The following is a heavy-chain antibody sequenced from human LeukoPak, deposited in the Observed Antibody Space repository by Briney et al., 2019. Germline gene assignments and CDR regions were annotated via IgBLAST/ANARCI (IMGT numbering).Heavy chain of an antibody. V-gene: IGHV3-30*02. CDR3: AKDLGIAAAGGQRY. CDR2: IWYDGSNK. J-gene: IGHJ4*02. Sequence: GGSLRLSCAASGFTFSSYGMHWVRQAPGKGLEWVAVIWYDGSNKYYADSVKGRFTISRDNSKNTLYLQMNSLRAEDTAVYYCAKDLGIAAAGGQRYWGQGTLVTVSP. CDR1: GFTFSSYG. D-gene: IGHD6-13*01.